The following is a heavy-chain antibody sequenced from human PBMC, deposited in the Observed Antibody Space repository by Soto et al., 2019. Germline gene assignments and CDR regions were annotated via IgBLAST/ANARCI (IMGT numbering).Heavy chain of an antibody. CDR3: ARALIVGATSPDYYYYYGMDV. D-gene: IGHD1-26*01. Sequence: SVKVSCKASGGTFSSYAISWVRQAPGQGLEWMGGIIPIFGTANYAQKFQGRVTITADESTSTAYMELSSLRSEDTAVYYCARALIVGATSPDYYYYYGMDVWGQGTTVTVSS. V-gene: IGHV1-69*13. CDR2: IIPIFGTA. CDR1: GGTFSSYA. J-gene: IGHJ6*02.